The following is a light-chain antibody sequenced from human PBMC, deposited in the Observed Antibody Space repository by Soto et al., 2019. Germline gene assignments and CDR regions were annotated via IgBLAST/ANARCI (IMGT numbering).Light chain of an antibody. Sequence: DIVLTQSPATLALSPGERATLSYRASQSVSNNYLAWYQQKPGQAPRLLIYGASNRATGIPDRFSGSGSGTDFTLTISSLEPEDFAVYYCQQYGSSGTFGQGTKVDIK. CDR2: GAS. J-gene: IGKJ1*01. CDR1: QSVSNNY. V-gene: IGKV3-20*01. CDR3: QQYGSSGT.